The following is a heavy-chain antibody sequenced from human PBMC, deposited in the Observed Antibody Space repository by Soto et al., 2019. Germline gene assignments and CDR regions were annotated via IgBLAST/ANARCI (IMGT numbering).Heavy chain of an antibody. V-gene: IGHV3-30*03. D-gene: IGHD5-12*01. J-gene: IGHJ3*02. Sequence: QVQLVESGGGVVQPGRSPRLSCAASGFTFSSYGMHWVRQAPGKGLEWVAVISYDGSNKYYADSVKGRFTISRDNSKNTLYLQMNSLRAEDTAVYYCAVLVATILEDAFDIWGQGTMVTVSS. CDR2: ISYDGSNK. CDR1: GFTFSSYG. CDR3: AVLVATILEDAFDI.